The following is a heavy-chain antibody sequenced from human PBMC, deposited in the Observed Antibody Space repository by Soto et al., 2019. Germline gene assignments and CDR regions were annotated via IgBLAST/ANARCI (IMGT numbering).Heavy chain of an antibody. CDR1: GDSVSSNSAA. D-gene: IGHD6-13*01. CDR2: TYYRSKWYN. CDR3: ARVPCGSSWKRENYYYYGMDV. J-gene: IGHJ6*02. V-gene: IGHV6-1*01. Sequence: SQTLSLTCAISGDSVSSNSAAWNWIRQSPSRGLEWLGRTYYRSKWYNDYAVSVKSRITINPDTSKNQFSLQLNSVTPEDTAVYYFARVPCGSSWKRENYYYYGMDVWGQGTTVTVSS.